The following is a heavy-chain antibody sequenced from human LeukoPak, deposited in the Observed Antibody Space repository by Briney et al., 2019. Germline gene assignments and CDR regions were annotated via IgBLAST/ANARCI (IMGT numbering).Heavy chain of an antibody. CDR3: ARGDGYNFFDY. D-gene: IGHD5-24*01. J-gene: IGHJ4*02. CDR2: TWYDGSNK. V-gene: IGHV3-33*01. Sequence: PGRSLRLSCAASGFTFSTYGMNWVRQAPGKGLEWVAITWYDGSNKYYADSVKGRFTISRDNSENTLYLQMKSLRAEDTAVYYCARGDGYNFFDYWGQGTLVTVSS. CDR1: GFTFSTYG.